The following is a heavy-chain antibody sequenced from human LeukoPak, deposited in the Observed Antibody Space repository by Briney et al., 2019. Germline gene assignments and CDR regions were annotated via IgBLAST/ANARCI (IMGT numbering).Heavy chain of an antibody. V-gene: IGHV3-11*05. CDR2: ISSSSSYT. D-gene: IGHD3-22*01. CDR3: ARDLGRYDSNQGPLDAFDI. J-gene: IGHJ3*02. Sequence: PGGSLRLSCAASGFTFSDYYMSWIRQAPGKGLEWVSYISSSSSYTNYADSVKGRFTISRDNSKNTLYLQMNSLRAEDTAVYYCARDLGRYDSNQGPLDAFDIWGQGTMVTVSS. CDR1: GFTFSDYY.